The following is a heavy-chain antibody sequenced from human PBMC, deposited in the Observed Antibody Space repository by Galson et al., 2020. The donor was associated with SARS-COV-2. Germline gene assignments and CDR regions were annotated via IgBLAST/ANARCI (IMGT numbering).Heavy chain of an antibody. CDR2: IYYSGST. D-gene: IGHD3-22*01. CDR3: ARVGDTTYYYDSSGYYYVGAFDI. J-gene: IGHJ3*02. CDR1: GGSISSYY. Sequence: SETLSLTCTVSGGSISSYYWSWIRQPPGKGLEWIGYIYYSGSTNYNPSLKSRVTISVDTSKNQFSLKLSSVTAADTAVYYCARVGDTTYYYDSSGYYYVGAFDIWGQETMVTVSS. V-gene: IGHV4-59*13.